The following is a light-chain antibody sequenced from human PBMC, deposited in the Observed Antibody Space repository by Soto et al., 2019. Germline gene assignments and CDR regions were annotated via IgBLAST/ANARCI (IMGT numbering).Light chain of an antibody. Sequence: EIVMTQSPATLSVSPGERATLSCRASQSVSGNLAWYQQKPGQAPRLLIYGASTRATGIPARFSGSGSGTEFTITISSLQSEDFAVYFCQQYNDWPSLTFGGGTKVEIK. V-gene: IGKV3-15*01. CDR2: GAS. CDR1: QSVSGN. CDR3: QQYNDWPSLT. J-gene: IGKJ4*01.